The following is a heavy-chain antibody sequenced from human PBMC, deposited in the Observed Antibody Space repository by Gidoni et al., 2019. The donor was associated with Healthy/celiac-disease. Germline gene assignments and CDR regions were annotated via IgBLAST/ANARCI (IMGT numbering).Heavy chain of an antibody. Sequence: QVTLRESGPALVKPTQTLTLTCTFSGFSLSTSEMRVSWIRQPPGKALEWLALIDWDDDKYYSTSLKTRLTISKDTSKNQVVLTMTNMDPVDTATYYCARIRDYYGSGSYWDDAFDIWGQGTMVTVSS. CDR2: IDWDDDK. CDR1: GFSLSTSEMR. D-gene: IGHD3-10*01. CDR3: ARIRDYYGSGSYWDDAFDI. V-gene: IGHV2-70*01. J-gene: IGHJ3*02.